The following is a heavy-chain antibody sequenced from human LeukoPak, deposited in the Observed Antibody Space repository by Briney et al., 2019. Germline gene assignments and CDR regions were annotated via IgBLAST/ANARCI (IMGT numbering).Heavy chain of an antibody. V-gene: IGHV1-8*01. J-gene: IGHJ4*02. CDR1: GFTFTSYD. CDR2: MNPNSGNT. CDR3: AREARFEWPIDY. Sequence: ASVKVSCKASGFTFTSYDINWVRQAPGQGLEWMGWMNPNSGNTRYAQKFQGRVTMTRDTSISTAYMELSRLRSDDTAVYYCAREARFEWPIDYWGQGTLVTVSS. D-gene: IGHD3-9*01.